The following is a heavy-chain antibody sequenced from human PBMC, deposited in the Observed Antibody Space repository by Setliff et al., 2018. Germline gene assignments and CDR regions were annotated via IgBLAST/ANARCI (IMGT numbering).Heavy chain of an antibody. D-gene: IGHD5-18*01. CDR3: ARGHTSMAP. CDR1: GITFSDYY. Sequence: PGGSLRLSCAASGITFSDYYMSWIRQAPGKGLEWVSYITSSGDTMNYADSVKGRFTISRDNAKNSLHLQMNSLRAEDTAVYYCARGHTSMAPWGQGTLVTVSS. J-gene: IGHJ5*02. V-gene: IGHV3-11*01. CDR2: ITSSGDTM.